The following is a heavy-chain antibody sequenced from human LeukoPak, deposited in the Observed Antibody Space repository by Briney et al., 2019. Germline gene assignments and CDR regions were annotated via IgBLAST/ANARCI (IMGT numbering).Heavy chain of an antibody. J-gene: IGHJ1*01. CDR1: GYTFTSYD. Sequence: ASVKVSCKASGYTFTSYDINWVRQATGQGLEWMGIINPSGGSTSYAQKFQGRVTMTRDTSTSTVYMELSSLRSEDTAVYYCARAYYYDSSGPEYFQHWGQGTLVTVSS. CDR2: INPSGGST. D-gene: IGHD3-22*01. CDR3: ARAYYYDSSGPEYFQH. V-gene: IGHV1-46*01.